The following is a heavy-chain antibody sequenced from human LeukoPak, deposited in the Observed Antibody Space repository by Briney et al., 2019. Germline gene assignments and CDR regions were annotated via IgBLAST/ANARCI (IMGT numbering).Heavy chain of an antibody. CDR3: ASTSGWYEAIDY. V-gene: IGHV3-33*01. CDR1: GFTFSSYG. CDR2: IWYDGSNK. Sequence: GGSLRLSCAASGFTFSSYGMHWVRQAPGKGLEWVAVIWYDGSNKFYADSVKGRYTISRDNSKNNLYLQMNSLRAEDTAVYYCASTSGWYEAIDYWGQGTLVSVPS. D-gene: IGHD6-19*01. J-gene: IGHJ4*02.